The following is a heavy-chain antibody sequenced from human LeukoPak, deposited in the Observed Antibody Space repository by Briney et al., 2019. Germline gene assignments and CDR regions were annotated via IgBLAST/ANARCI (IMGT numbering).Heavy chain of an antibody. V-gene: IGHV1-46*01. CDR2: INPSGGST. CDR1: RYSLTSDY. Sequence: ASVKVSCKPSRYSLTSDYMYWVPQAPGQGLEWMGIINPSGGSTSYAQKFQGRVTMTRDTSMSTVYMELSSLRSEDTAVYYCARDPSDYGDYWGQGTLVTVSS. CDR3: ARDPSDYGDY. D-gene: IGHD6-19*01. J-gene: IGHJ4*02.